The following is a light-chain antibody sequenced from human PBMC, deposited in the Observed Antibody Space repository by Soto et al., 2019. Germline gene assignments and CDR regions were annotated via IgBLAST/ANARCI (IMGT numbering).Light chain of an antibody. V-gene: IGKV3-15*01. Sequence: ETELTQSPATLSLSPGERATLSCRASQSVNINLAWYQHKPGQAPRLLIYGASTRATGVPARFSGSGSGTEFTLTISNLEAEDFAVYYCHQYGYLGTFGQGTKVDIK. CDR3: HQYGYLGT. CDR1: QSVNIN. J-gene: IGKJ1*01. CDR2: GAS.